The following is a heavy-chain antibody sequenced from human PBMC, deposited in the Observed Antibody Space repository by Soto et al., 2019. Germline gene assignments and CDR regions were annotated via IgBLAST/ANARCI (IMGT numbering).Heavy chain of an antibody. V-gene: IGHV3-21*01. D-gene: IGHD4-17*01. CDR1: GFTFSSYS. CDR3: ARDGSFDYGDYENFDY. Sequence: GGSLRLSCAASGFTFSSYSMNWVRQAPGKGLEWVSSISSSSSYIYYADSVKGRFTISRDNAKNSLYLQMNSLRAEDTAVYYCARDGSFDYGDYENFDYWGQGTLVTVSS. CDR2: ISSSSSYI. J-gene: IGHJ4*02.